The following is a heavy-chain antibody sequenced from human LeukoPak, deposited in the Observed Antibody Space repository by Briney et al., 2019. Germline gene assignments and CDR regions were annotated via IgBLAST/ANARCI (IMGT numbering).Heavy chain of an antibody. CDR1: GGSISHYY. CDR3: ARDRIAAAATEY. Sequence: TSETLSLTCTVSGGSISHYYWSWIRQPAGKGLEWIGRVYSSGSSDYNPSLKSRVTMSVDTSKNQFSLRLTSVTAADTAVYYCARDRIAAAATEYWGQGTLVTVSS. CDR2: VYSSGSS. J-gene: IGHJ4*02. D-gene: IGHD6-13*01. V-gene: IGHV4-4*07.